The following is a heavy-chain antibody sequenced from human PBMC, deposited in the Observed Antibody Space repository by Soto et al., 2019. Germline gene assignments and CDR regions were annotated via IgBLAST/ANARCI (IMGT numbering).Heavy chain of an antibody. D-gene: IGHD2-8*01. Sequence: SETLSLTCTVSGDSVTNYFWSWMRQPPEKGLEWIGHMYHGGRTNYSPSLKSRVTMSLDSSKNQFSLNLSSVTAADTAVYFCARDPGYCTNGVCPIFDFWGQGVLVTVSS. V-gene: IGHV4-59*02. CDR3: ARDPGYCTNGVCPIFDF. CDR2: MYHGGRT. J-gene: IGHJ4*02. CDR1: GDSVTNYF.